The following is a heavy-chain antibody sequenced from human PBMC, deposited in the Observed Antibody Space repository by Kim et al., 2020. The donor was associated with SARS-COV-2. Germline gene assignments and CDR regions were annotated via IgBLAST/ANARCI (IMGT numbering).Heavy chain of an antibody. CDR3: AKGNGYGDYGDYFDY. CDR1: GFTFSSYG. CDR2: ISYDGSNK. V-gene: IGHV3-30*18. J-gene: IGHJ4*01. Sequence: GGSLRLSCAASGFTFSSYGMHWVRQAPGKGLEWVAVISYDGSNKYYADSVKGRFTISRDNSKNTLYLQMNSLRAEDTAVYYCAKGNGYGDYGDYFDYWGQGTLVTVSS. D-gene: IGHD4-17*01.